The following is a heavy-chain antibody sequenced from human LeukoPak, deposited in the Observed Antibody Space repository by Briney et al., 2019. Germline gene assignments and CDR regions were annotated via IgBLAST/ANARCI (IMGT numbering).Heavy chain of an antibody. CDR1: GGSISSGGYY. Sequence: SETLSLTCTVSGGSISSGGYYWSWIRQHPGKGLEWIGYIYYSGSTYYNPSLKSRVTISVDTSKNQFSLKLSSVTAADTAVYYCARAGLGGHYIDYWGQGTLVTVSS. CDR3: ARAGLGGHYIDY. CDR2: IYYSGST. D-gene: IGHD2-15*01. V-gene: IGHV4-31*03. J-gene: IGHJ4*02.